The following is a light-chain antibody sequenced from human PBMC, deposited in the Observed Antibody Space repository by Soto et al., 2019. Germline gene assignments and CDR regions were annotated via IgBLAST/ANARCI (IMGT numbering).Light chain of an antibody. J-gene: IGKJ2*01. CDR3: QQSYNTPYT. V-gene: IGKV1-39*01. CDR2: GAS. CDR1: QSINSH. Sequence: DLQMTQSPSSLSASVGDRVTITCRASQSINSHLNWYQQKPGKAPKVLIYGASSLQSGVPSRFSGSGSGTDFTLNINSMQPEDFATYYCQQSYNTPYTFGQGTRLQIE.